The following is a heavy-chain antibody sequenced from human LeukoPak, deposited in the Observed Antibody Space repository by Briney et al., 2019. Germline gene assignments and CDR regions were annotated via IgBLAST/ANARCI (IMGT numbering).Heavy chain of an antibody. CDR1: GYTFTSYG. V-gene: IGHV1-18*01. J-gene: IGHJ3*02. CDR3: ARERAVDIVAINLSVQWLVLDAFDI. CDR2: ISAYNGNT. Sequence: ASVKVSCKASGYTFTSYGISWVRQAPGQGLEWMGWISAYNGNTNYAQKLQGRVTMTTDTSTSTAYMELRSLRSDDTAVYYCARERAVDIVAINLSVQWLVLDAFDIWGQGTMVTVSS. D-gene: IGHD5-12*01.